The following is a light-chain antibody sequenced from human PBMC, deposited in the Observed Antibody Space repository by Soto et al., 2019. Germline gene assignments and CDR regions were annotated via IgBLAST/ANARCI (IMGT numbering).Light chain of an antibody. V-gene: IGKV1D-16*01. CDR1: QGISSW. CDR3: QQYYSYPRT. Sequence: DIQMTQSPSSVSASVGDRVTITCRASQGISSWLAWYQQKPGRAPKLLIYSASSLQSGVPSRFSGSGSGTDFTLTISCLQSEDFVTYYCQQYYSYPRTFGQGTKVDIK. J-gene: IGKJ1*01. CDR2: SAS.